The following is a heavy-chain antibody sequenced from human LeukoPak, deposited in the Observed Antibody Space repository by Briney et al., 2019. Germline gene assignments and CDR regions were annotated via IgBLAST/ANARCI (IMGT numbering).Heavy chain of an antibody. Sequence: ASVKVSCKASGYTFTTYGISWVRQAPGQGLEWMGWISGYNGNTNYAQKLQGRVTMTKDTSTSTAYMELRTLRSDDTAVYYCARDYGSGSYYDHNWFDPWGQGTLVTVSS. CDR2: ISGYNGNT. CDR3: ARDYGSGSYYDHNWFDP. D-gene: IGHD3-10*01. J-gene: IGHJ5*02. V-gene: IGHV1-18*01. CDR1: GYTFTTYG.